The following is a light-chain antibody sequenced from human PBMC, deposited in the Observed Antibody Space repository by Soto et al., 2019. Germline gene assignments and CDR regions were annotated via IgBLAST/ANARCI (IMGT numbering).Light chain of an antibody. Sequence: EIVMTQSPATLSVSPGERATLSCRASQSISGELAWYQQRPCQPPRLLIYGVSTRATGVPDRFSGSGSGSDVTLTISGLQSEDFAVYYCQQGHDWPLTFGQGTRLDI. J-gene: IGKJ2*01. CDR2: GVS. V-gene: IGKV3-15*01. CDR1: QSISGE. CDR3: QQGHDWPLT.